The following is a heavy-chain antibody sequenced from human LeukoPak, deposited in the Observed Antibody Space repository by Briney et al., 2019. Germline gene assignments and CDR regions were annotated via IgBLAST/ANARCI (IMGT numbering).Heavy chain of an antibody. CDR2: INHSGST. Sequence: SETLSLTCAVYGGSFSGYYWSWIRQPPGKGLEWIGEINHSGSTNYNPSLKSRVTISVDTSKNQFSLRLSSVNAADTAVYYCAKAGVRYSDSSALYAFDFWGPGTMVTVSS. CDR3: AKAGVRYSDSSALYAFDF. J-gene: IGHJ3*01. D-gene: IGHD3-22*01. CDR1: GGSFSGYY. V-gene: IGHV4-34*01.